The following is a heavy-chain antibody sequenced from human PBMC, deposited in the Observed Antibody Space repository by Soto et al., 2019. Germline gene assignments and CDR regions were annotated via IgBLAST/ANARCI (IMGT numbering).Heavy chain of an antibody. V-gene: IGHV3-23*01. D-gene: IGHD1-1*01. CDR2: IIGSDGST. CDR1: GFTVKSYT. J-gene: IGHJ4*02. Sequence: EVQLLESGGDLAQHGGSLSLSCAASGFTVKSYTMSWVRQVPGKGVEWVSRIIGSDGSTYYADSAKGRFTISRDISKNVLYWQMNSLRGEDTAAYYCAKDKRPDGAWDFDYCSQGTRVTVS. CDR3: AKDKRPDGAWDFDY.